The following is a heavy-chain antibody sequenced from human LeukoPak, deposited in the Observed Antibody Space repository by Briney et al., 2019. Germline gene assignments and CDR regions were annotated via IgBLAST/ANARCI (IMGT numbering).Heavy chain of an antibody. CDR1: GGSISSYY. Sequence: PSETLSLTCTVSGGSISSYYWSWIRQPPGKGVEWIGYIYYSGSTNYNPSLKSRVTISVDTSKNQFSLKLSSVTAADTAVYYCASLPSRYCSSTSCYPYYFDYWGQGTLVTVSS. CDR3: ASLPSRYCSSTSCYPYYFDY. D-gene: IGHD2-2*01. J-gene: IGHJ4*02. V-gene: IGHV4-59*01. CDR2: IYYSGST.